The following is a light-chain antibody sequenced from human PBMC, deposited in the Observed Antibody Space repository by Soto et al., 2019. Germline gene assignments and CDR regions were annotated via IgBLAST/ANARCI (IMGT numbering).Light chain of an antibody. J-gene: IGKJ2*01. CDR1: QSISSY. V-gene: IGKV3-11*01. Sequence: EIVLTQSPATLSLSPGERATLSCGASQSISSYLAWYQQKPGQPPRLLIYDTSNRATGIPARFSGSRSGTDFTLTISSLEPEDFAVYYCQQRTNWPPMYTFGQGTKLEIK. CDR2: DTS. CDR3: QQRTNWPPMYT.